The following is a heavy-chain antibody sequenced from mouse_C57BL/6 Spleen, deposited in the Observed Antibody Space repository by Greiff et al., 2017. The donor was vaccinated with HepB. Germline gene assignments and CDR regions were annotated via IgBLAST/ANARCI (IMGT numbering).Heavy chain of an antibody. CDR2: IDPSDSYT. Sequence: QVQLQQPGAELVKPGASVKLSCKASGYTFTSYWMQWVKQRPGQGLEWIGEIDPSDSYTNYNQKFKGKATLTVDTSSSTAYMQLSSLTSEDSAVYYCARRGSNYPDYWGQGTTLTVSS. D-gene: IGHD6-1*01. V-gene: IGHV1-50*01. J-gene: IGHJ2*01. CDR3: ARRGSNYPDY. CDR1: GYTFTSYW.